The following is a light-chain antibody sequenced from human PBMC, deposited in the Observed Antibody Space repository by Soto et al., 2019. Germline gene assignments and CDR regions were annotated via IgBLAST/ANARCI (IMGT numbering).Light chain of an antibody. Sequence: EIVLTQSPDTLSLSPGERATLSCRASQSVRSSRLAWYQQKRGQAPRLPIYDASTRATGIPARFSGSGSGTDFTLTISSLEPEDFAVYYCQQRSNWPLTFGGGTKVDIK. CDR3: QQRSNWPLT. CDR2: DAS. V-gene: IGKV3D-20*02. J-gene: IGKJ4*01. CDR1: QSVRSSR.